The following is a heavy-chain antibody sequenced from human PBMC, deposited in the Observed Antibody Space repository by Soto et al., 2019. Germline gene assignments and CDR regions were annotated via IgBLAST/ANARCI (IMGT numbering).Heavy chain of an antibody. CDR2: INTYNGNT. V-gene: IGHV1-18*01. D-gene: IGHD2-2*01. Sequence: ASVKVSCKASGYTFTSYGINWVRQAPGQGLEWMGWINTYNGNTNYAQKFQGRVTMTTDTSTSTAYMELSRLRSDDTAVYYCARDRGYCSSTSCYPFNWFDPWGQGTLVTVSS. J-gene: IGHJ5*02. CDR1: GYTFTSYG. CDR3: ARDRGYCSSTSCYPFNWFDP.